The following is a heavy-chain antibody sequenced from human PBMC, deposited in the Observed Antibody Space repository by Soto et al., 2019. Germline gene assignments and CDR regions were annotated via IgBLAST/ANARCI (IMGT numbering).Heavy chain of an antibody. V-gene: IGHV3-23*01. Sequence: EAQLLESGGGLLQPGVSLRLSCAASGFDFINNAIGWVRQAPGKGVEWVSTISADISYTYYADAVRGRFTVSRDNAKNTVYLQMNSLRADDTAVYYCANQNTAKRAFDIWGQGTNVTVSS. CDR3: ANQNTAKRAFDI. CDR1: GFDFINNA. D-gene: IGHD2-21*02. CDR2: ISADISYT. J-gene: IGHJ3*02.